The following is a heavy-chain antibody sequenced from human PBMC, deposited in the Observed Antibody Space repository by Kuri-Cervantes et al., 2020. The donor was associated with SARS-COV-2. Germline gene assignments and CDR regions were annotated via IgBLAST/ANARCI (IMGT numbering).Heavy chain of an antibody. CDR1: GYTFTFYG. J-gene: IGHJ6*02. D-gene: IGHD2-2*01. V-gene: IGHV1-18*01. CDR2: ISADNGKT. Sequence: ASVKVSCKASGYTFTFYGISWVRQAPGQGLEWMGWISADNGKTNYAQKVQGRVTMTTDTSTSTAYMELRSLRSDDTAVYYCARALPAYSYYYGMDVWGQGTTVTVSS. CDR3: ARALPAYSYYYGMDV.